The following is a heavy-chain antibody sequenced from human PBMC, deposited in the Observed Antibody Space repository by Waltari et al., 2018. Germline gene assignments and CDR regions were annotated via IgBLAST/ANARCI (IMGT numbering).Heavy chain of an antibody. V-gene: IGHV4-38-2*01. J-gene: IGHJ4*02. CDR1: GYSISSGYY. CDR3: ARHSGNYYDSSGYRYYFDY. D-gene: IGHD3-22*01. CDR2: IYHSGST. Sequence: QVQLQESGPGLVKPSETLSLTCAVSGYSISSGYYWGWIRQPPGTGLEWIGSIYHSGSTYYNPSLKSRVTISVDTSKNQFSLKLSSVTAADTAVYYCARHSGNYYDSSGYRYYFDYWGQGTLVTVSS.